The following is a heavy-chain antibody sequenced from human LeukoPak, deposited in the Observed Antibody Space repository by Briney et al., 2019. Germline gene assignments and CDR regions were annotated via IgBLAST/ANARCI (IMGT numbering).Heavy chain of an antibody. Sequence: ASVKVPCKASGYTFTSYDINWVRQATGQGLEWMGWMNPNDGNTGYAQKFQGRVTITRNTSISTAYMELSSLRSEDTAVYYCARADLYYYYYYMDVWGKGTTVTVSS. V-gene: IGHV1-8*03. CDR2: MNPNDGNT. J-gene: IGHJ6*03. CDR1: GYTFTSYD. CDR3: ARADLYYYYYYMDV.